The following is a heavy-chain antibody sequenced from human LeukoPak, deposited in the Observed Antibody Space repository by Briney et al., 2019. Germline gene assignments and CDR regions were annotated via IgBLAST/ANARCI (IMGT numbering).Heavy chain of an antibody. CDR1: GFTFSSYW. D-gene: IGHD3-3*01. CDR2: IKQDGSEK. CDR3: ARDRSPGHRVHYYYYMDV. J-gene: IGHJ6*03. V-gene: IGHV3-7*01. Sequence: GGSLRLSCVASGFTFSSYWMHWVRQDPRKGLEWVANIKQDGSEKYYVNSVKGRFTISRDNAKNSLYLQMNSLRAEDTAVYYCARDRSPGHRVHYYYYMDVWGKGTTVIVSS.